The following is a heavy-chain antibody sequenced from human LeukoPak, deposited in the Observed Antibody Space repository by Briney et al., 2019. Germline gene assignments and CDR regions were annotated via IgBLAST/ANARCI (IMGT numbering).Heavy chain of an antibody. J-gene: IGHJ6*02. Sequence: ASVKVSCKASGYTFTGYYMHWVRQAPGQGLEWMGWINPNSGGTNYAQKFQGRVTMTRDTSISTAYMELSRLRSDDTAVYYCARGDIVVGPHYYGMDVWGQGTTVTVSS. CDR2: INPNSGGT. CDR3: ARGDIVVGPHYYGMDV. CDR1: GYTFTGYY. D-gene: IGHD2-15*01. V-gene: IGHV1-2*02.